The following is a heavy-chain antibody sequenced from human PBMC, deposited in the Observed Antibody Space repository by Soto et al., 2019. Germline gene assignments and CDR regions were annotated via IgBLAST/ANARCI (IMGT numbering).Heavy chain of an antibody. D-gene: IGHD1-1*01. Sequence: NPSETLSLTCTVSGGSISSYNWSWLRQPPGKGLGWIGYIYYSGSANYNPSLKSRVTISVDTSKNQFSLKLSSVSAADTAMYYCARVQAGTIDYWGQGALVTVSS. CDR2: IYYSGSA. CDR3: ARVQAGTIDY. V-gene: IGHV4-59*01. CDR1: GGSISSYN. J-gene: IGHJ4*02.